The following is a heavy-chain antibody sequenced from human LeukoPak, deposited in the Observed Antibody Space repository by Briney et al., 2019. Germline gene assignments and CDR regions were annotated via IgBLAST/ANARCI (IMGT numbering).Heavy chain of an antibody. D-gene: IGHD2-2*01. J-gene: IGHJ4*02. V-gene: IGHV3-30*19. Sequence: GGSLRLSCAASGISFRSYGMHWVRQAPGKGLEWVAVISYDGSNKYYADSVKGRFTISRDNSKNTLYLQMNSLRAEDTAVYYCARGFGYCSSTSCLHLDYWGQGTLVTVSS. CDR2: ISYDGSNK. CDR3: ARGFGYCSSTSCLHLDY. CDR1: GISFRSYG.